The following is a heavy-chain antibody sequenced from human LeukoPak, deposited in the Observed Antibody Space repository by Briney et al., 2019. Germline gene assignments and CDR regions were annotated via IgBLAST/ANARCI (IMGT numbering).Heavy chain of an antibody. CDR2: ISWNSGSI. CDR3: AKASASYSSGWTNAFDI. CDR1: GFTFDDYA. Sequence: GGSLRLSCAASGFTFDDYAMHWVRQAPGKGLEWVSGISWNSGSIGYADPVKGRFTISRDNAKNSLYLQMNSLRAEDTALYYCAKASASYSSGWTNAFDIWGQGTMVTVSS. J-gene: IGHJ3*02. V-gene: IGHV3-9*01. D-gene: IGHD6-19*01.